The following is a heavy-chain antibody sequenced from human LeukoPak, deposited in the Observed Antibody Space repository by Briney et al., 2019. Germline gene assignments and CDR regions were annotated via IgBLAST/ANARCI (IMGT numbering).Heavy chain of an antibody. J-gene: IGHJ4*02. D-gene: IGHD5-18*01. CDR3: ARAPHTAMVTGFL. CDR2: ISSSGSTI. V-gene: IGHV3-11*01. Sequence: RGSLRLSCAASGFTFSDYYMSWIRQAPGKGLEWVSYISSSGSTIYYADSVKGRFTISRDNAKNSLYLQMNSLRAEDTAVYYCARAPHTAMVTGFLWGQGTLVTVSS. CDR1: GFTFSDYY.